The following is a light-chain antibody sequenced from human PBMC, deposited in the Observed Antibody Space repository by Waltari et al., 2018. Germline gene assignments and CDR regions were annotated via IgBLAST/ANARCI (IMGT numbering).Light chain of an antibody. Sequence: DIQVSQSPSTLSASVGDRVTMTCRASQSISSGLAWYQQKPGKAPKLLIYKEASLESGVPSRFSGSGSGTEFTLTISSLQPDDFATYYCQQYNSYPYTFGQGTKLEIK. J-gene: IGKJ2*01. CDR2: KEA. CDR3: QQYNSYPYT. V-gene: IGKV1-5*03. CDR1: QSISSG.